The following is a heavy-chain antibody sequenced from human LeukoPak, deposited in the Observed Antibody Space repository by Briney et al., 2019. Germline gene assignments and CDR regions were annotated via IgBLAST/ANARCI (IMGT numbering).Heavy chain of an antibody. V-gene: IGHV3-21*01. D-gene: IGHD6-19*01. Sequence: TGGSLRLSCAASGFIFSSYSMSWVRQAPGKGLEWVSSITTSSTYISYADSVKGRFTISRDNAKNSLYLQMNSLRAEDTAVYYCARGKYSSGWFDYWGQGTLVTVSS. CDR2: ITTSSTYI. CDR3: ARGKYSSGWFDY. J-gene: IGHJ4*02. CDR1: GFIFSSYS.